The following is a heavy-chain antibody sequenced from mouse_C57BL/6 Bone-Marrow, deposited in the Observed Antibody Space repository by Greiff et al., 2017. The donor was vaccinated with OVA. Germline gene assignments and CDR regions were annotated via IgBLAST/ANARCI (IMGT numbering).Heavy chain of an antibody. CDR2: IHPNSGST. V-gene: IGHV1-64*01. J-gene: IGHJ2*01. D-gene: IGHD1-1*01. CDR3: ASGFTTVVATD. CDR1: GYTFTSYW. Sequence: QVQLQQPGAELVKPGASVKLSCKASGYTFTSYWMPWVKQRPGQGLEWIGMIHPNSGSTNYHEKFKSKATLTVDKSSSTAYMQLSSLTSEDAAVDYCASGFTTVVATDWGQGTTLTVSS.